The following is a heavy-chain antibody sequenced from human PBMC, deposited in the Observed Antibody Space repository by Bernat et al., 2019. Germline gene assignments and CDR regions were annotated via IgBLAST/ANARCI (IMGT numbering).Heavy chain of an antibody. CDR3: ARDIWAAVS. J-gene: IGHJ5*02. D-gene: IGHD6-25*01. V-gene: IGHV3-7*03. CDR1: GFTFSNYW. Sequence: EVQLVESGGGLVQPGGSLRLSCAASGFTFSNYWMRWVRQAPGKGLEWVDNTNNDGNQKYYMDPVKGRFTISRDNAKNSLYLQMNSLRVEDTAVYYCARDIWAAVSWRQGTLVTVSS. CDR2: TNNDGNQK.